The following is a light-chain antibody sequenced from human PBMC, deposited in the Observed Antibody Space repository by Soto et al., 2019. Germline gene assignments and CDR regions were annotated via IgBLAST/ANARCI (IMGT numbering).Light chain of an antibody. CDR2: DAS. Sequence: IVFTQSPVTLSLSPGESAVLSCRASQSVSTSLAWYQHKPGQAPRLFIYDASKRAPGIPARFTGSGSGTDFTLTISSLEPEDIAVYYCQVRDVWPSFGQGTKV. CDR3: QVRDVWPS. V-gene: IGKV3-11*01. J-gene: IGKJ1*01. CDR1: QSVSTS.